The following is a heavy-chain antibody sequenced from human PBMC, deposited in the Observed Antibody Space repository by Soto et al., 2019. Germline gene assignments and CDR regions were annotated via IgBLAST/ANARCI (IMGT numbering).Heavy chain of an antibody. V-gene: IGHV4-38-2*01. CDR2: LYHTGSN. D-gene: IGHD6-19*01. J-gene: IGHJ3*02. Sequence: SETLSLTCAVSGYSISSGYYWGWIRQPPGKGLEWIGSLYHTGSNYYNPSLKSRVTISVDTSKNHFSLKLSSVTAADTAVYYCSRAVAGTIGAFDIWGQGTMVTVS. CDR3: SRAVAGTIGAFDI. CDR1: GYSISSGYY.